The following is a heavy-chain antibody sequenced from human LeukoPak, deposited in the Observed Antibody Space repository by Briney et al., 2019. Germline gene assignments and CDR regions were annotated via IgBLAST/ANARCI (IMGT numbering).Heavy chain of an antibody. Sequence: GGSLRLSCAASGFTFSSYAMHWVRQAPGKGLEWVAVISYDGSNKYYADSVKGRFTISRDNSKNTLYLQMNSLRAEDTAVYYCAKAPDTAILTGIDYWGQGTLVTVSS. D-gene: IGHD5-18*01. V-gene: IGHV3-30-3*01. CDR3: AKAPDTAILTGIDY. CDR2: ISYDGSNK. CDR1: GFTFSSYA. J-gene: IGHJ4*02.